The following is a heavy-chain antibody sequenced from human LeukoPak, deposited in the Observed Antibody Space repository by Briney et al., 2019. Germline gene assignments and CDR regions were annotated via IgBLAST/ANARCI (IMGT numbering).Heavy chain of an antibody. Sequence: PSETLSLTCTVSGGSISSSNYYWGWIRQPPGKGLEWIGSIYYSGTSYNSSLKSRVTLSVDTSKKQFSLKLSSVTAADTAVYFCASSSYYFYFDSWGQGTLVTVSS. CDR1: GGSISSSNYY. CDR2: IYYSGT. J-gene: IGHJ4*02. CDR3: ASSSYYFYFDS. D-gene: IGHD3-22*01. V-gene: IGHV4-39*01.